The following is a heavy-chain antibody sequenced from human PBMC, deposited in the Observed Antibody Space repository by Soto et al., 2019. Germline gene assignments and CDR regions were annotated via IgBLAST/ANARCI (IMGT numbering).Heavy chain of an antibody. Sequence: SETLSLTCTVSGGSISSYYWSWIRQPPGKGLEWIGYIYYSGSTNYNPSLKSRVTISVDTSKNQFSLKLSSVTAADTAVYYCARMSEYQLIDYWGQGTLVTVSS. CDR2: IYYSGST. CDR3: ARMSEYQLIDY. CDR1: GGSISSYY. D-gene: IGHD2-2*01. V-gene: IGHV4-59*01. J-gene: IGHJ4*02.